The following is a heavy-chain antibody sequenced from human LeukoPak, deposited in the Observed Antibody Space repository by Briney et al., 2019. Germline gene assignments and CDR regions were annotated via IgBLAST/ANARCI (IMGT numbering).Heavy chain of an antibody. D-gene: IGHD3-16*01. Sequence: GGSLRLSCAASGLTFSKFWVTWVRQPPGKGLEWVANINEDGSAQSYVDSVKGRFTISRDNAKNSLFLQMNSLRVEDTAVYYCGRGGGLDYWGQGTLVTVSS. CDR2: INEDGSAQ. CDR3: GRGGGLDY. V-gene: IGHV3-7*04. CDR1: GLTFSKFW. J-gene: IGHJ4*02.